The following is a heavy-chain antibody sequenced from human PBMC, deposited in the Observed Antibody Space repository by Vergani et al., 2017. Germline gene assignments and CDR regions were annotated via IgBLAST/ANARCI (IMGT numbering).Heavy chain of an antibody. V-gene: IGHV5-51*01. J-gene: IGHJ4*02. Sequence: EVQLVQSGAEVTKPGESLKISCQGSGYTFSNYWIGWVRQTPGKGLEWMGTIYPDDSDARYSPSFQGQVTISADKSSNTAYLQWSSLKASDSAMYYCVRRRSVSRSWVADYWGQGTLVSVSS. D-gene: IGHD6-13*01. CDR2: IYPDDSDA. CDR1: GYTFSNYW. CDR3: VRRRSVSRSWVADY.